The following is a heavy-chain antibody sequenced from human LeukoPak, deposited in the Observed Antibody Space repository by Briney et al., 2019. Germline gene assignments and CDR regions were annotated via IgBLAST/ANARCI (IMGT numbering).Heavy chain of an antibody. CDR3: ARDPTYRY. J-gene: IGHJ4*02. V-gene: IGHV4-59*01. Sequence: SETLSLTCAVSGGSISSYYWSWIRQPPGKGLEWIGYIYYSGSTNYNPSLKSRVTISVDTSKNQFSLKLSSVTAADTAVYYCARDPTYRYWGQGTLVTVSS. CDR2: IYYSGST. CDR1: GGSISSYY.